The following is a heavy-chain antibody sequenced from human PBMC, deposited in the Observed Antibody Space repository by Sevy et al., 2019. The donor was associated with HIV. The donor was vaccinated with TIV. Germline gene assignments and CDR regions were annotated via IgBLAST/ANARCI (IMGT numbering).Heavy chain of an antibody. CDR1: GFTFGSYA. D-gene: IGHD5-12*01. CDR2: ISYDGSNK. Sequence: GGSLRLSCAASGFTFGSYAVHWVRQAPGKGLEWVSVISYDGSNKYYADSVKGRFTISRDNSKNTLYLQMNSLRAEDTAVYYCARAPRGGWLPLWWGQGTLVTVSS. CDR3: ARAPRGGWLPLW. J-gene: IGHJ4*02. V-gene: IGHV3-30-3*01.